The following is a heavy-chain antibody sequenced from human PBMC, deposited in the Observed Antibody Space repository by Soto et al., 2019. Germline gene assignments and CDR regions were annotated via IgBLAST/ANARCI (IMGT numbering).Heavy chain of an antibody. Sequence: PGGSLRLSCAASGFTFSSYSMNWVRQAPGKGLEWVSSISSSSSYIYYADSVKGRFTISRDNAKNSLYLQMNSLRAEDTAVYYCAKTRGAMIYAISVYGMDVWGQGTTVTVSS. CDR3: AKTRGAMIYAISVYGMDV. CDR2: ISSSSSYI. V-gene: IGHV3-21*01. D-gene: IGHD2-8*01. CDR1: GFTFSSYS. J-gene: IGHJ6*02.